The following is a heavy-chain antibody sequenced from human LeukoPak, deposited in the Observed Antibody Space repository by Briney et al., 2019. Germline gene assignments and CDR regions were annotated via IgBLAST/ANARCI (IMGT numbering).Heavy chain of an antibody. CDR2: IYYSGST. D-gene: IGHD3-10*01. V-gene: IGHV4-59*01. CDR3: ARTVVRGVIITFLDY. CDR1: GGSISSYY. J-gene: IGHJ4*02. Sequence: SETLSLTCTVSGGSISSYYWSWIRQPPGKGLEWIEYIYYSGSTNYNPSLKSRVTISVDTSKNQFSLKLSSVTAADTAVFYCARTVVRGVIITFLDYWGQGTLVTVSS.